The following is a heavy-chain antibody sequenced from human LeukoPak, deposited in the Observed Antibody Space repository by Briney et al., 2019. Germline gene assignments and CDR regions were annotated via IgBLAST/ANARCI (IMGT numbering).Heavy chain of an antibody. V-gene: IGHV3-21*01. CDR1: GFTFSSYS. CDR2: ISSSSSYI. Sequence: PGGSLRLSCAASGFTFSSYSMNWVRQAPGKGLEWVSSISSSSSYIYYADSVNSRFTISRDNAKNSLYLQMKSLRAEDTAVYFCAGAVAGTRWFDPWGQGTLVTVSS. CDR3: AGAVAGTRWFDP. J-gene: IGHJ5*02. D-gene: IGHD6-19*01.